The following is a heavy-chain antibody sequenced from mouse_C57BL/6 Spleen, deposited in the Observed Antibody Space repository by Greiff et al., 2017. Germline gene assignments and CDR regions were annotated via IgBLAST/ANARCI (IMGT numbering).Heavy chain of an antibody. D-gene: IGHD1-1*01. Sequence: EVQLQESGPGLVKPSQSLSLTCSVTGYSITSGYYWNWIRQFPGNKLEWMGYISYDGSNNYNPSLKNRISITRDTSKNQFFLKLNSVTTEDTATYYCARESIYYYGSSYLSYWYFDVWGTGTTVTVSS. CDR1: GYSITSGYY. V-gene: IGHV3-6*01. J-gene: IGHJ1*03. CDR3: ARESIYYYGSSYLSYWYFDV. CDR2: ISYDGSN.